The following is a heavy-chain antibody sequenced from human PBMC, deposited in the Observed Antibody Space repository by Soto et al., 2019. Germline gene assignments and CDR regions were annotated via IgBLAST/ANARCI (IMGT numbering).Heavy chain of an antibody. CDR1: GFSFGVSGVG. V-gene: IGHV2-5*01. D-gene: IGHD2-21*01. J-gene: IGHJ4*02. CDR2: VFWNDDK. CDR3: ARAYTYDFDH. Sequence: QLTLKESGPTLVKPTQTLTLTCTFSGFSFGVSGVGVGWIRQPPGRALEGLGLVFWNDDKRYSPSLESRLTLTKDTSNNQVVLTVTNLDPGDTGTYYCARAYTYDFDHWGQGTLVTVSS.